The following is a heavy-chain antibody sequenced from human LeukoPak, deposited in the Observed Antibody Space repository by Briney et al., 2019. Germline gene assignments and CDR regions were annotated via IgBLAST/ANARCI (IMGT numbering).Heavy chain of an antibody. Sequence: GGSLRLSXAASGFTVSSNYMSWVRQAPGKGLEWASVIYSGGSTYYADSVKGRFTISRDNSKNTLYLQMNSLRAEDTAVYYCARDRWLALDYWGQGTLVTVSS. CDR3: ARDRWLALDY. J-gene: IGHJ4*02. CDR1: GFTVSSNY. D-gene: IGHD3-22*01. V-gene: IGHV3-66*02. CDR2: IYSGGST.